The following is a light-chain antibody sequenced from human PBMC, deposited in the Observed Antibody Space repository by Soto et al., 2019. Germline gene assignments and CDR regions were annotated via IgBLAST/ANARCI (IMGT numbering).Light chain of an antibody. V-gene: IGLV2-14*01. J-gene: IGLJ2*01. Sequence: QSVLTQPASVSGSPGQSITISCTGTSSDVGGHNYVSWYQQFPGKAPRVMISEVTNRPSGVSNRFSGSKSGNTASLTISGLQAEDEADYYCSSYTSSNTLVFGGGTKLTVL. CDR2: EVT. CDR3: SSYTSSNTLV. CDR1: SSDVGGHNY.